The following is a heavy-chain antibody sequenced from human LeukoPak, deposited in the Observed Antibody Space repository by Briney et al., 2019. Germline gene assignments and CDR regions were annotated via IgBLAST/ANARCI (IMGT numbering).Heavy chain of an antibody. J-gene: IGHJ4*02. CDR2: IYHSGNN. V-gene: IGHV4-38-2*02. D-gene: IGHD3-10*01. Sequence: PSETLSLTCTVSGYFISTGYYWGWIRQSPGKGLEWIAIIYHSGNNYYNPSLKSRVTISVDTPKNQFSLKLTSVTAADTAVYYCATNLYGSGNYFAYWGQGTLVTVSS. CDR3: ATNLYGSGNYFAY. CDR1: GYFISTGYY.